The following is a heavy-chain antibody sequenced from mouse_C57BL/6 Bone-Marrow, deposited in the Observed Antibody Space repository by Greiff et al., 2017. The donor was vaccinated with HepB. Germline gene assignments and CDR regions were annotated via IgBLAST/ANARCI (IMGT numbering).Heavy chain of an antibody. Sequence: VQLKESVAELVRPGASVKLSCTASGFNIKNTYMHWVKHRPEQGLEWIGRIDPANGNTKYAPKFQGKATITADTSSNTAYLQLSRLTSEDTAIYYCARSIIITTVVATDWYFDVWGTGTTVTVSS. J-gene: IGHJ1*03. V-gene: IGHV14-3*01. CDR3: ARSIIITTVVATDWYFDV. D-gene: IGHD1-1*01. CDR1: GFNIKNTY. CDR2: IDPANGNT.